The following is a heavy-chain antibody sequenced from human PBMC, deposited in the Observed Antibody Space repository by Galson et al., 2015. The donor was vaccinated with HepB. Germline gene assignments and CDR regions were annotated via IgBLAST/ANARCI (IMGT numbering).Heavy chain of an antibody. V-gene: IGHV4-59*01. J-gene: IGHJ4*02. CDR3: ARGRMDDYFDY. CDR2: IYYSGST. CDR1: GGSISSYY. D-gene: IGHD2-2*03. Sequence: SETLSLTCTVSGGSISSYYWSWIRQPPGKGPEWIGYIYYSGSTNYNPSLKSRVTISVDTSKNQFSLKLSSVTAADTAAYYCARGRMDDYFDYWGQGTLVTVSS.